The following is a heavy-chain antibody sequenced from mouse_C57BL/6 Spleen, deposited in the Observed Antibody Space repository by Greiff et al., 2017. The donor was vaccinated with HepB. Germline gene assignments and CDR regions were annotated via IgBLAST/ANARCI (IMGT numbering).Heavy chain of an antibody. Sequence: EVQLQQSGAELVRPGASVKLSCTASGFNIKDDYMHWVKQRPEQGLEWIGWIDPENGDTEYASKFQGKATITADTSSNTAYLQLSSLTSEDTAVYYCTLYGSSTLDYWGQGTTLTVSS. J-gene: IGHJ2*01. CDR1: GFNIKDDY. D-gene: IGHD1-1*01. V-gene: IGHV14-4*01. CDR3: TLYGSSTLDY. CDR2: IDPENGDT.